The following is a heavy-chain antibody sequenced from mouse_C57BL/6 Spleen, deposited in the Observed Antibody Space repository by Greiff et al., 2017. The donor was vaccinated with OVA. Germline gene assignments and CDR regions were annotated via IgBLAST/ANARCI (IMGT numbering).Heavy chain of an antibody. CDR1: GFTFSSYA. J-gene: IGHJ1*03. CDR2: ISDGGSYT. CDR3: ARDYERYFDV. V-gene: IGHV5-4*01. Sequence: EVKLMESGGGLVKPGGSLKLSCAASGFTFSSYAMSWVRQTPEKRLEWVATISDGGSYTYYPDNVKGRFTISRDNAKNNLYLQMSHLKSEDTAMYYCARDYERYFDVWGTGTTVTVSS. D-gene: IGHD2-3*01.